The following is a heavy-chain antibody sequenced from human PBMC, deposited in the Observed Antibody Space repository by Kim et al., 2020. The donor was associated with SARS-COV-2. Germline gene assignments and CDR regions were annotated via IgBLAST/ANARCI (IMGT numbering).Heavy chain of an antibody. Sequence: SVKVSCKASGGTFSSYAISWVRQAPGQGLEWMGGIIPIFGTANYAQKFQGRVTITADESTSTAYMELSSLRSEDTAVYYCARDREGLGYSYGRYYYYGMDVWGQGTTVTVSS. CDR3: ARDREGLGYSYGRYYYYGMDV. CDR1: GGTFSSYA. V-gene: IGHV1-69*13. D-gene: IGHD5-18*01. CDR2: IIPIFGTA. J-gene: IGHJ6*02.